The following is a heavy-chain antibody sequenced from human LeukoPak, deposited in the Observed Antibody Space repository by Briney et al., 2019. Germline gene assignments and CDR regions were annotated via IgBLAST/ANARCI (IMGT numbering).Heavy chain of an antibody. D-gene: IGHD6-19*01. CDR2: IYYSGST. CDR3: ARGAPIAVAGTSPFDY. CDR1: GGSISSYY. Sequence: SETLSLTCTVSGGSISSYYWSWIRQPPGKGLEWIGYIYYSGSTNYNPSLKSRVTILVDTSKNQFSLKLSSVTAADTAVYYCARGAPIAVAGTSPFDYWGQGTLVTVSS. J-gene: IGHJ4*02. V-gene: IGHV4-59*01.